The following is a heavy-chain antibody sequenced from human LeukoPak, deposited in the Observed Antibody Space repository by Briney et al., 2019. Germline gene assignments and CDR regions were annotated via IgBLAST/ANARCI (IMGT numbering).Heavy chain of an antibody. D-gene: IGHD5-18*01. Sequence: GGSLRLSCVVSGFTFSDYAMSWVRQAPEKGLDWVSVISGSAHKIRYADSVKGRFTISRDNSENTVYLQMNNLRAEDTALYYCAGRLTGYSSGYVYWGQGALVTVSS. CDR2: ISGSAHKI. CDR3: AGRLTGYSSGYVY. V-gene: IGHV3-23*01. CDR1: GFTFSDYA. J-gene: IGHJ4*02.